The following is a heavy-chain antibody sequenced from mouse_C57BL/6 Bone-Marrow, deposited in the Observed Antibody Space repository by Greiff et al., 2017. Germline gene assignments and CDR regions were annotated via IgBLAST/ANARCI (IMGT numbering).Heavy chain of an antibody. J-gene: IGHJ2*01. CDR1: GYTFTDYE. Sequence: QVQLKQSGAALVRPGASVTLSCKASGYTFTDYEMHWVKQTPVHGLEWIGAIDPETGGTAYNQKFKGKAILTADKSSSTAYMELRSLTSEDSAVYYCTRFDYYGSFDYWGQGTTLTVSS. V-gene: IGHV1-15*01. CDR2: IDPETGGT. D-gene: IGHD1-1*01. CDR3: TRFDYYGSFDY.